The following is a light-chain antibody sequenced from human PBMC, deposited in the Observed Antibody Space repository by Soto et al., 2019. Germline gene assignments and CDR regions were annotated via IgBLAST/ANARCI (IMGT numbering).Light chain of an antibody. CDR3: QQYNNWPPST. CDR1: QSVSNN. J-gene: IGKJ5*01. CDR2: GAS. Sequence: EIVLTQSPGTLSLSPGERATLSCRASQSVSNNYLAWYQQKPGQAPRLLIYGASSRATGIPDRFSGSGSGTEFTLTISSLQSEDFAVYYCQQYNNWPPSTFGQGTRLEIK. V-gene: IGKV3D-15*01.